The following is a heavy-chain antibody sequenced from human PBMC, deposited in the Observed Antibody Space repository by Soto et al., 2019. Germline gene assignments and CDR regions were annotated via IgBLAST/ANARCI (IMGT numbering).Heavy chain of an antibody. CDR2: IKQDGSEK. Sequence: GGSLRLSCAASGFTFSSYWMSWVRQAPGKGLEWVANIKQDGSEKYYVDSVKGRFTISRDNAKNSLYLQMNSLRAEDTAVYYCARAPTSTYCSSTSCYDYYYYMDVWGKGTTVTVSS. V-gene: IGHV3-7*01. CDR3: ARAPTSTYCSSTSCYDYYYYMDV. CDR1: GFTFSSYW. D-gene: IGHD2-2*01. J-gene: IGHJ6*03.